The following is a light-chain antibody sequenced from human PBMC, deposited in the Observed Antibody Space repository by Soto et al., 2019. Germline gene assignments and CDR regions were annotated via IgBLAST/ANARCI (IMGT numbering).Light chain of an antibody. CDR1: QSVSSY. Sequence: VWTQTERKRALYEGSVDPRSFRISQSVSSYLLWYQQKPGQTPRLLIYDAANRATGSPDRFSGSGSGTHLTLTVSRLDTEDFPVYYCQRHGSSPRVTFRQGTRLEIK. J-gene: IGKJ5*01. CDR2: DAA. CDR3: QRHGSSPRVT. V-gene: IGKV3-20*01.